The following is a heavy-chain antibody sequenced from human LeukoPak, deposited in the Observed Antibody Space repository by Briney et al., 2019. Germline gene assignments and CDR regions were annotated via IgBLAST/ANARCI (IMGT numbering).Heavy chain of an antibody. J-gene: IGHJ5*02. CDR1: GGSFSGYY. Sequence: SETLSLTCAVYGGSFSGYYWSWIRQPPGKGLEWIGSIYYSGSTYYNPSLTSRVTISVDTSKNQFSLKLSSVTAADTAVYYCARHTYSANWFDPWGQGTLVTVSS. V-gene: IGHV4-34*01. CDR2: IYYSGST. D-gene: IGHD4-4*01. CDR3: ARHTYSANWFDP.